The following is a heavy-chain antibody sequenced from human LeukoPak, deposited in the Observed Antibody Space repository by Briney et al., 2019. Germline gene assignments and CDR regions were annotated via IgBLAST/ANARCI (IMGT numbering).Heavy chain of an antibody. D-gene: IGHD2-21*02. CDR2: INHSGST. Sequence: PSETLSLTCAVYGGSFSGYYWSWIRQPPGKGLEWIGEINHSGSTNYNPSLKSRVTISVDTSKNQFSLRLSSVTAADTAVYYCARTGSYCGGDCNFLDYWGQGTLVTVSS. CDR3: ARTGSYCGGDCNFLDY. CDR1: GGSFSGYY. J-gene: IGHJ4*02. V-gene: IGHV4-34*01.